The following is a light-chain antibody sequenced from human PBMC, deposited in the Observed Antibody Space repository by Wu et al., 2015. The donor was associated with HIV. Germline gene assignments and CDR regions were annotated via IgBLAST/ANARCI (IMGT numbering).Light chain of an antibody. CDR2: GAS. Sequence: EIVMTQSPATLSVSPGERATLSCRASQSVSSNLAWYQQKPGQAPRLLIYGASTRATGIPARFSGSGSGTEFTLTISSLQSEDFAVYYCQQSYSTPYNFGQGTKVEIK. V-gene: IGKV3-15*01. CDR3: QQSYSTPYN. J-gene: IGKJ2*01. CDR1: QSVSSN.